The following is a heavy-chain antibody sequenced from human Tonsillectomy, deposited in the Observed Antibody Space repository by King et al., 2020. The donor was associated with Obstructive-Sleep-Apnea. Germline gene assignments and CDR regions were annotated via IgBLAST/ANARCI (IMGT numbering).Heavy chain of an antibody. D-gene: IGHD2-15*01. CDR3: AKVRDIVVVVAATNFDY. J-gene: IGHJ4*02. V-gene: IGHV3-30*02. Sequence: VQLVESGGGVVQPGGSLRLSCAASGFTFSTYGMHWVRQAPGKGLEGVAFIRFDGSNHYYADSVKGRFTISRDNSRNTLYLQMTSLRTEDTAVYYCAKVRDIVVVVAATNFDYWGQGTLVTVSS. CDR2: IRFDGSNH. CDR1: GFTFSTYG.